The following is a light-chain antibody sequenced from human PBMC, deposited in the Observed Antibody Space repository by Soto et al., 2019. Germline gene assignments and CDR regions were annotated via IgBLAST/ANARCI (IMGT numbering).Light chain of an antibody. Sequence: EIVLTQSPATLSLSPGERATLSCSASPSVTNYLAWYLQKPGQAPRLVIYGAFNRATGIPDRFSSRGSGTNFTLTKGSLVPEDVAVYYCQQRNIWSPVTFGQGTPLES. CDR3: QQRNIWSPVT. V-gene: IGKV3-11*01. CDR2: GAF. CDR1: PSVTNY. J-gene: IGKJ5*01.